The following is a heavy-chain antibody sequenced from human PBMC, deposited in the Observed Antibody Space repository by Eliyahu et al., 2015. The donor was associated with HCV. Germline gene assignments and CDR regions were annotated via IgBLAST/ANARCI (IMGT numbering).Heavy chain of an antibody. J-gene: IGHJ6*02. CDR1: GGSINSSXYY. V-gene: IGHV4-39*01. CDR3: ARRLARGFGEILNGMDV. CDR2: IYYSGST. D-gene: IGHD3-10*01. Sequence: QLQLQESGPGLVKPSEPLSLTCTVSGGSINSSXYYWGWIRQPPGKGLEWIGTIYYSGSTYYNPSLKSGSTSYNPSLKSRVTISVDTSKNEFSLKLSSVTAADTAVYYCARRLARGFGEILNGMDVWGQGTTVTVSS.